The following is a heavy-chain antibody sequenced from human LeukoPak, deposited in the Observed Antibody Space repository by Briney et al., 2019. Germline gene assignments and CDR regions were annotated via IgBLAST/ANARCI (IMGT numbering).Heavy chain of an antibody. CDR2: IAIAGDT. CDR3: ARAGYGSSWYVFDY. D-gene: IGHD6-13*01. J-gene: IGHJ4*02. CDR1: GFTFSSYE. V-gene: IGHV3-13*01. Sequence: GGSLRLSCAASGFTFSSYEMHWVRQATGQGLEWVSAIAIAGDTFYPGSVKGRFTISRENAKNSLYLQMNSLRAEDTAVYYCARAGYGSSWYVFDYWGQGTLATVSS.